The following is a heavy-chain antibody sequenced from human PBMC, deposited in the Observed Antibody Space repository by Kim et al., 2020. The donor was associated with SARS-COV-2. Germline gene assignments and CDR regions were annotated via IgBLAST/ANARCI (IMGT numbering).Heavy chain of an antibody. J-gene: IGHJ4*02. CDR3: GRDLHNSWCIDH. CDR2: FTPSGGNT. V-gene: IGHV1-46*01. Sequence: ASVKVSCKASGYAFITSHIHWVRQVPGQGLEWMGMFTPSGGNTAFAQRFQGRVTMAGDTSTSTAYMELSSLRSEDTAVDYCGRDLHNSWCIDHWGQGTLVTVSS. CDR1: GYAFITSH. D-gene: IGHD1-1*01.